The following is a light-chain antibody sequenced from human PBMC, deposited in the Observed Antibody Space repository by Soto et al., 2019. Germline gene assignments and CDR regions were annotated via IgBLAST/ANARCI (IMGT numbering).Light chain of an antibody. Sequence: DVRLTQSPSFLSASVGDRVTIACRASQGISSYLAWYQQKPGKAPKLLIYAASTLQSGVPSRFSGSGSGTDFTLTISSLQPEDCATYYCQQLSSYPLFGGGTKVEIK. CDR1: QGISSY. J-gene: IGKJ4*01. CDR2: AAS. V-gene: IGKV1-9*01. CDR3: QQLSSYPL.